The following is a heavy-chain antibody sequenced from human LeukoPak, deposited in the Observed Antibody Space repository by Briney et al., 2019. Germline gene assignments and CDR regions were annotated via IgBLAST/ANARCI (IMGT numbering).Heavy chain of an antibody. CDR3: AGAPNDHYFDY. Sequence: SETLSLTCTVSGGSISSYYWSWIRQPPGKGLERIGYILYSGSTYYNPSLRSRVTISVDTPKSRFSLKLSSVTAADTAVYYCAGAPNDHYFDYWGQGILVTVSS. J-gene: IGHJ4*02. V-gene: IGHV4-59*01. CDR2: ILYSGST. CDR1: GGSISSYY. D-gene: IGHD1-1*01.